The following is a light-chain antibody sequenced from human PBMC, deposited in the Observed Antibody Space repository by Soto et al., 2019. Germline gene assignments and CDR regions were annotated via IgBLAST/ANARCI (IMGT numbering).Light chain of an antibody. CDR2: DAS. CDR3: HQRSNWPGFT. J-gene: IGKJ3*01. V-gene: IGKV3-11*01. Sequence: EIVLTQSPATLSLSPGERATLSCRASQSVSSYLSWYQQKPGQAPRLLIYDASTRATGIPARFSGSGSGTDFTLTISSLEPEDFAAYYCHQRSNWPGFTFGHGTKVDIK. CDR1: QSVSSY.